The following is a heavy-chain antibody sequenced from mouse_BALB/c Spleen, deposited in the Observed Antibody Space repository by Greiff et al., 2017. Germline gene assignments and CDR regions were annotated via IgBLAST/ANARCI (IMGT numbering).Heavy chain of an antibody. Sequence: EVKLVESGGGLVKPGGSLKLSCAASGFTFSSYAMSWVRQTPEKRLEWVASISSGGSTYYPDSVKGRFTISRDNARNILYLQMSSLRSEDTAMYYCARGRYGSPYYAMDYWGQGTSVTVSS. D-gene: IGHD1-1*01. CDR3: ARGRYGSPYYAMDY. CDR1: GFTFSSYA. J-gene: IGHJ4*01. V-gene: IGHV5-6-5*01. CDR2: ISSGGST.